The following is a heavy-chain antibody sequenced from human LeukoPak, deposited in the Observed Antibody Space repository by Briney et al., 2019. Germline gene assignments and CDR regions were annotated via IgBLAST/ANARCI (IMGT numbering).Heavy chain of an antibody. CDR2: IYYSGST. J-gene: IGHJ5*02. CDR1: GGSISSYY. V-gene: IGHV4-59*12. D-gene: IGHD3-10*01. Sequence: SETPSLTCTVSGGSISSYYWSWIRQPPGKGLECIGYIYYSGSTNYNPSLKSRVTMSVDTSKNQFSLKLSSVTAADTAVYYCARDLRGWFGPYGGWFDPWGQGTLVTVSS. CDR3: ARDLRGWFGPYGGWFDP.